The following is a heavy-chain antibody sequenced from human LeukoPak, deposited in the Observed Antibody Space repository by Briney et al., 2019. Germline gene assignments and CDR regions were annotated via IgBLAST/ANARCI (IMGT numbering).Heavy chain of an antibody. J-gene: IGHJ4*02. CDR3: ASSIAAAGPDY. CDR2: IIPIFGTA. CDR1: GYTFTSYD. V-gene: IGHV1-69*06. Sequence: ASVKVSCKASGYTFTSYDINWVRQAPGQGLEWMGGIIPIFGTANYAQKFQGRVTITADKSTSTAYMELSSLRSEDTAVYYCASSIAAAGPDYWGQGTLVTVSS. D-gene: IGHD6-13*01.